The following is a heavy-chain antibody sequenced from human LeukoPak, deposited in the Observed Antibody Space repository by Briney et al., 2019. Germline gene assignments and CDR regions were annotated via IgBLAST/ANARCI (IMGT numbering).Heavy chain of an antibody. D-gene: IGHD3-22*01. CDR2: INPTTGST. V-gene: IGHV1-46*01. J-gene: IGHJ4*02. CDR1: GYTFTNFY. Sequence: ETSVKVSCKASGYTFTNFYLHWVRQAPGQGLEWMGIINPTTGSTTYAQKLQGRVTMTRDMSTSTVYMELSSLRSEDTAVYYCARDLRRATYYYDSSGYYQYYFDYWGQGTLVTVSS. CDR3: ARDLRRATYYYDSSGYYQYYFDY.